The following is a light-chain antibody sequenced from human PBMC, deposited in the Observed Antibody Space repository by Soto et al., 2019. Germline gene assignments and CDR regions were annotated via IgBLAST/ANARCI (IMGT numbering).Light chain of an antibody. CDR2: DVS. CDR1: RSDVGGYNY. CDR3: SSYTSSSTPLYV. J-gene: IGLJ1*01. V-gene: IGLV2-14*01. Sequence: QSAVTQPASVSGSPGQSITISCTGTRSDVGGYNYVSWYQQHPGKAPKLMIYDVSNRPSGVSNRFSGSKSGNTASLTISGLQAEDEADYYCSSYTSSSTPLYVFGTGTKVTVL.